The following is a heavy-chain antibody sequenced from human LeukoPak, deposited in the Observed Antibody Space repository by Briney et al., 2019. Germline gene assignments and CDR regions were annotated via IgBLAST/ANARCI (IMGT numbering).Heavy chain of an antibody. CDR2: IRGDGRAT. Sequence: GGSLRLSCAASGFIFTDYWMHWVRQGPGKELVWVARIRGDGRATTYADSVKGRFTISRDNSKNTLYLQMNSLRAEDTAVYYCAKVDDYDMTIPFDYWGQGTLVTVSS. V-gene: IGHV3-74*03. D-gene: IGHD3-9*01. J-gene: IGHJ4*02. CDR3: AKVDDYDMTIPFDY. CDR1: GFIFTDYW.